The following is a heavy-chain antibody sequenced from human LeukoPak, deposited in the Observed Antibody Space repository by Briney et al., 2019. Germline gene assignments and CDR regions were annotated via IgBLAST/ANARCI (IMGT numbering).Heavy chain of an antibody. V-gene: IGHV4-39*07. CDR2: FSYSGST. CDR3: ARDSRSFDY. D-gene: IGHD6-25*01. CDR1: GGSVSSSGYW. Sequence: SDCLSLTCTLSGGSVSSSGYWWGWLRQSRGEGLEWIGSFSYSGSTYYSPSLKSRVTISVDTSKNQFSLKMSSVTAADTAVYYCARDSRSFDYWGQGTLVTVSS. J-gene: IGHJ4*02.